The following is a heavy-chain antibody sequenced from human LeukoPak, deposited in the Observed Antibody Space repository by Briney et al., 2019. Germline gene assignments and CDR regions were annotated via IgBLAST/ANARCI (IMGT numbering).Heavy chain of an antibody. CDR3: ARGLMYYDILTGYTSADAFDI. J-gene: IGHJ3*02. Sequence: SETLSLTCAVYGGSFSGYYWSWIRRPPGKGLEWIGEINHSGSTNYNPSLKSRVTISVDTSKNQFSLKLSSVTAADTAVYYCARGLMYYDILTGYTSADAFDIWGQGTMVTVSS. V-gene: IGHV4-34*01. D-gene: IGHD3-9*01. CDR1: GGSFSGYY. CDR2: INHSGST.